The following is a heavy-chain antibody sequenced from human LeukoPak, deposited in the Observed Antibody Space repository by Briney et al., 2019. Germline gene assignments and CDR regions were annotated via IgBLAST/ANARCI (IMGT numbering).Heavy chain of an antibody. J-gene: IGHJ4*02. CDR3: ARPGYYYSYFDY. CDR1: GGSISSYY. V-gene: IGHV4-4*07. CDR2: IYISGSGST. D-gene: IGHD3-22*01. Sequence: SETLSLTCTVSGGSISSYYWSWIRQPAGKGLEWIGRIYISGSGSTNYNPSLKSRVTMSVDTSKNQFSLKLSSVTAADTAVYYCARPGYYYSYFDYWGQGTLVTVSS.